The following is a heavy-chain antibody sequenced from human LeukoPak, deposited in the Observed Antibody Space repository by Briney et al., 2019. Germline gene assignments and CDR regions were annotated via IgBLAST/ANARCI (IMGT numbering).Heavy chain of an antibody. CDR1: GYTFTSYG. J-gene: IGHJ4*02. CDR3: ARGTLLRYFDWSFDY. Sequence: SVKVSCKASGYTFTSYGISWVRQAPGQGLEWMGGIIPIFGTANYAQKFQGRVTITADKSTSTAYMELSSLRSEDTAVYYCARGTLLRYFDWSFDYWGQGTLVTVSS. V-gene: IGHV1-69*06. D-gene: IGHD3-9*01. CDR2: IIPIFGTA.